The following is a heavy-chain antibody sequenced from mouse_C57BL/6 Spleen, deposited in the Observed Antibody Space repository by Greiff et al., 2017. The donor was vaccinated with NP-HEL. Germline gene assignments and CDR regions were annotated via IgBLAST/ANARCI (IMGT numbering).Heavy chain of an antibody. CDR3: ARSGGIYYGNYDWYFDV. CDR2: IYIGNGYT. J-gene: IGHJ1*03. Sequence: VQLQQSGAELVRPGSSVKMSCKTSGYTFTSYGINWVKQRPGQGLEWIGYIYIGNGYTEYNEKFKGKATLTSDTSSSTAYMQLSSLTSEDSAIYFCARSGGIYYGNYDWYFDVWGTGTTVTVSS. D-gene: IGHD2-1*01. V-gene: IGHV1-58*01. CDR1: GYTFTSYG.